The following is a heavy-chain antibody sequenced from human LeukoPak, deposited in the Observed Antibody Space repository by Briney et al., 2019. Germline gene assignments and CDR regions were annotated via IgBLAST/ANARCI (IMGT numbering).Heavy chain of an antibody. D-gene: IGHD5-24*01. CDR2: IYPGDSDT. Sequence: GASLKISCKGSGYSFTSYWIGWVRQMPGKGLEWMGIIYPGDSDTRYSPSFQGQVTISDDKSISTDYLQWRLLQASDPAMSSCTGPRDGHNYFDYWGQGTLVTVSS. CDR1: GYSFTSYW. CDR3: TGPRDGHNYFDY. J-gene: IGHJ4*02. V-gene: IGHV5-51*01.